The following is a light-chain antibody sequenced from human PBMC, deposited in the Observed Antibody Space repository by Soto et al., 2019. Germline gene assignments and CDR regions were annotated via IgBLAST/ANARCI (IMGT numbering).Light chain of an antibody. CDR1: QSISSW. J-gene: IGKJ1*01. CDR3: QQYNGYSET. Sequence: DIQMTQSPSTLSASVGDRVTITCRASQSISSWLAWFHQKPGKAPKLLIYQASTLQSGVPSRFSGSGSGTEFTLTISSLQPDDFATYYCQQYNGYSETFGQGTKVDIK. CDR2: QAS. V-gene: IGKV1-5*03.